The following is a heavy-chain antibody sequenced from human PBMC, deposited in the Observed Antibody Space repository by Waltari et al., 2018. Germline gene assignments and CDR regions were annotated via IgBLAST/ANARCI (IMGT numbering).Heavy chain of an antibody. CDR2: ISSSSSYI. CDR1: GFTFSSYS. CDR3: ARVNTIFGVVFGFDP. V-gene: IGHV3-21*04. J-gene: IGHJ5*02. D-gene: IGHD3-3*01. Sequence: EVQLVESGGGLVKPGGSLRLSCAASGFTFSSYSMNWVRQAPGKGLEWVSSISSSSSYIYYADSVKGRFTISRDNSKNTLYLQMNSLRAEDTAVYYCARVNTIFGVVFGFDPWGQGTLVTVSS.